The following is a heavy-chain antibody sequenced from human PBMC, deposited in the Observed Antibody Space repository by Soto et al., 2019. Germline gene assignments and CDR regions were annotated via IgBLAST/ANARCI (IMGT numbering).Heavy chain of an antibody. V-gene: IGHV3-30-3*01. CDR3: AREDS. J-gene: IGHJ5*02. CDR1: GFTFSSYA. CDR2: ISYDESNE. Sequence: GGSLRLSCASSGFTFSSYAMYWVRQAPGKGLEWVAVISYDESNEYYADSVKGRFTISRDNSKNILYLEMNSLRAEDTAVYYCAREDSCGQGTLVTVSS.